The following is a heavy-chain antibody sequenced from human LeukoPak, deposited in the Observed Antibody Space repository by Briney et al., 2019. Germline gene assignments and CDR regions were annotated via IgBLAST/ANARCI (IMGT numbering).Heavy chain of an antibody. V-gene: IGHV1-69*04. CDR3: ARDRGDYYDSSGYLDY. Sequence: RRAPVKVSCKASGGTFSSYAISWVRQAPGQGLEWMGRIIPILGIANYAQKFQGRVTITADKSTSTAYMELSSLRSEDTAVYYCARDRGDYYDSSGYLDYWGQGTLVTVSS. D-gene: IGHD3-22*01. J-gene: IGHJ4*02. CDR1: GGTFSSYA. CDR2: IIPILGIA.